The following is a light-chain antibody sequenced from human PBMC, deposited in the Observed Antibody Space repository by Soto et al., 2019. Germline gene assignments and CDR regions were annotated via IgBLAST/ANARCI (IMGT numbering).Light chain of an antibody. CDR2: DIS. J-gene: IGKJ5*01. CDR1: QSVSSY. CDR3: QQRSNRIT. V-gene: IGKV3-11*01. Sequence: ELVLTQSPGTLSLSPGDSATLSCRASQSVSSYLAWYQQKPGQAPRLLIYDISTRAAAIQARFSGSGSGTEFTLTVRSLEPEDFALYYCQQRSNRITCGQGTRLEI.